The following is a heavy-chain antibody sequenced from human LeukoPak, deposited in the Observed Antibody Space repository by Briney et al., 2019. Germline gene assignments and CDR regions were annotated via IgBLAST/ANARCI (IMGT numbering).Heavy chain of an antibody. CDR1: GYTFTGYY. Sequence: ASVKVSCKASGYTFTGYYMHWVRQAPGQGLEWMGWINPNSGGTNYAQKFQGRVTMTRNTSISTAYMELSRLRSDDTAVYYCARSSITMVRGETLRLDYWGQGTLVTVSS. D-gene: IGHD3-10*01. J-gene: IGHJ4*02. CDR3: ARSSITMVRGETLRLDY. CDR2: INPNSGGT. V-gene: IGHV1-2*02.